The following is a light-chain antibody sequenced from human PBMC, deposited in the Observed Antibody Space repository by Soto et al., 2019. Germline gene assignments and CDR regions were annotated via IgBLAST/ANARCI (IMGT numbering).Light chain of an antibody. CDR3: QSYDSSLSRV. V-gene: IGLV1-40*01. CDR2: GDN. J-gene: IGLJ1*01. Sequence: QAVVTQPPSVSGAPGQKITISCTGSSSNIGAGYDVHWYRQFPGAAPKLLISGDNNRPSGVPDRFSGSKSGTSASLAITGLQAEDEADYYCQSYDSSLSRVFGTGTKVNVL. CDR1: SSNIGAGYD.